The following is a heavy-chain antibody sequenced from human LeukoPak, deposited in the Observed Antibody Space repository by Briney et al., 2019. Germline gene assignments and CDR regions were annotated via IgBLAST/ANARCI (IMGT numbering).Heavy chain of an antibody. D-gene: IGHD5-18*01. J-gene: IGHJ4*02. CDR3: TRYSGRTDY. V-gene: IGHV3-49*03. Sequence: HSGGSLRLSGTSSGFTFGTYAVSWFRQAPGKGLKWVAFIRSKTFGGTTEYAASVEGRFTISRDDSKSIAYLQMNSLKTEDTAVYYCTRYSGRTDYWGQGTLVTVSS. CDR2: IRSKTFGGTT. CDR1: GFTFGTYA.